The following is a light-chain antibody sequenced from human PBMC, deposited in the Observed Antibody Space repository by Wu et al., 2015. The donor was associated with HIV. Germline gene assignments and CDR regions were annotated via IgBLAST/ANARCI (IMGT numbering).Light chain of an antibody. CDR1: QSISNW. CDR3: QQYNSFPWT. Sequence: DIQLTQSPSTLSAYVGDRVTITCRASQSISNWLAWYQQTPGKAPKLLIYKASSLETGVPSRFSGSDSGTEFTLTISSLQPEDFATYYCQQYNSFPWTFGQGTKVEIK. J-gene: IGKJ1*01. V-gene: IGKV1-5*03. CDR2: KAS.